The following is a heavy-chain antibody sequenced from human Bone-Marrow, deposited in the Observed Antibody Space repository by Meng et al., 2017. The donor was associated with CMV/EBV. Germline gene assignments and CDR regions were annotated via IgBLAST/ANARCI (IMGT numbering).Heavy chain of an antibody. J-gene: IGHJ4*02. CDR3: ARSLEYSSSLLAY. Sequence: GESLKISCAASGFTFSSYAMHWVRQAPGKGLEWVAVISYDGSNKYCADSVKGRFTISRDNSKNTLYLQMNSLRAEDTAVYYCARSLEYSSSLLAYWGQGTLVTFYS. D-gene: IGHD6-6*01. CDR2: ISYDGSNK. V-gene: IGHV3-30*04. CDR1: GFTFSSYA.